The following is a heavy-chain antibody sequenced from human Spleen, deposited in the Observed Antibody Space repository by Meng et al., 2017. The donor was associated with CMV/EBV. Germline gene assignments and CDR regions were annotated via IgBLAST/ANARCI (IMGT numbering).Heavy chain of an antibody. Sequence: SGFTFSSYAMSWVRQAPGKGLEWVAIISDDGSIEYYAKSVEGRFTISRDNSKSTLYLQMNRLTSEDTAVYYCATYSRAPAALLAYFNYWGLGTLVTVSS. V-gene: IGHV3-30*04. CDR1: GFTFSSYA. CDR3: ATYSRAPAALLAYFNY. CDR2: ISDDGSIE. J-gene: IGHJ4*02. D-gene: IGHD2-2*01.